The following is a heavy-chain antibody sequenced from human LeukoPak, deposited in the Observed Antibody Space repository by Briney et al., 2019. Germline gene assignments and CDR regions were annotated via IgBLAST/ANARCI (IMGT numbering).Heavy chain of an antibody. V-gene: IGHV3-30*18. CDR3: AKDQSDGDYSHWYFDL. CDR1: GFSFSTYG. CDR2: ISYDGSNK. Sequence: GRSLRLSCVGSGFSFSTYGTHWVRQAPGKGLEWVAIISYDGSNKYYADSVKGRFTISRDNSKNTLYLQMNSLRGEDTAVYYCAKDQSDGDYSHWYFDLWGRGTLVTVSS. J-gene: IGHJ2*01. D-gene: IGHD4-17*01.